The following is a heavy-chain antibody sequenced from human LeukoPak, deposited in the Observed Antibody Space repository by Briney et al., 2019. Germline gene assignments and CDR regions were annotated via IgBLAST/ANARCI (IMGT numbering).Heavy chain of an antibody. CDR1: GFTFDNYA. V-gene: IGHV3-9*01. J-gene: IGHJ4*02. D-gene: IGHD3-10*01. CDR2: IAWNSGNT. Sequence: PGRSLRLSCAASGFTFDNYAMHWVRHAPGKGLEWVSGIAWNSGNTGFADSVKGRFTISRDNAENSLSLQMNSLTPEDTAFYFCAKDMNSYGSGSSYNPWGPFDSWGQGTLVTVSS. CDR3: AKDMNSYGSGSSYNPWGPFDS.